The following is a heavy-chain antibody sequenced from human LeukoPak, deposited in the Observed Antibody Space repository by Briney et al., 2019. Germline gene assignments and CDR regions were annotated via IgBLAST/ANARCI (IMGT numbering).Heavy chain of an antibody. CDR2: IKEDGTQR. CDR3: VRGGWKLDH. D-gene: IGHD4-23*01. Sequence: GGSLRLSCAACGFNSKNYWMAWVGLAPGKGLEGVAHIKEDGTQRYYVDSVKHRFTISRDDAKNSLYLQSNPLTDDHTAVYYCVRGGWKLDHWGQGILVSVSS. V-gene: IGHV3-7*01. CDR1: GFNSKNYW. J-gene: IGHJ4*02.